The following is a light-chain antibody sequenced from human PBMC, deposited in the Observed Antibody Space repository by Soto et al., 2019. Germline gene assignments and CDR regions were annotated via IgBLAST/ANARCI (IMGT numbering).Light chain of an antibody. Sequence: EILMTQSPATLSVSPGERATLSCRASQSVSSKLAWFQQKPGQAPRLLIYFASTRATDIPARFSGSGSGTEFTLTISSLQSEDFAVYYCQQYNNWPHTFGQGTKVDIK. J-gene: IGKJ2*01. CDR3: QQYNNWPHT. CDR1: QSVSSK. CDR2: FAS. V-gene: IGKV3-15*01.